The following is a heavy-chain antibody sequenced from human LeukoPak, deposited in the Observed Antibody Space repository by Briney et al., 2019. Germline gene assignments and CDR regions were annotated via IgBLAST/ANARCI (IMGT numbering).Heavy chain of an antibody. D-gene: IGHD5-18*01. CDR2: IYYSGST. CDR1: GGSISSYY. J-gene: IGHJ4*02. CDR3: ARGYNFDC. Sequence: SETLSLTCTVSGGSISSYYWSWIRQPPGKGLEWIGYIYYSGSTNYNPALKSRVTISVDTSKNQFSLKLSSVTAADTAVYYCARGYNFDCWGQGTLVTVSS. V-gene: IGHV4-59*01.